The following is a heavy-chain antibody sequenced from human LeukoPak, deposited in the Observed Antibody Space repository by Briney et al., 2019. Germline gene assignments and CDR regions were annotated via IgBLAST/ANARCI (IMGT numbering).Heavy chain of an antibody. J-gene: IGHJ6*03. CDR2: IIPIFGTA. CDR1: GGTFSSYA. CDR3: ATNYYGQYYYYYYMDV. Sequence: SVKVSCKASGGTFSSYAISWVRQAPGQGLEWMGGIIPIFGTANYAQKFKGRVTITTDESTSSAYMELSSLRSEDTAVYYCATNYYGQYYYYYYMDVWGKGTTVTVSS. D-gene: IGHD3-10*01. V-gene: IGHV1-69*05.